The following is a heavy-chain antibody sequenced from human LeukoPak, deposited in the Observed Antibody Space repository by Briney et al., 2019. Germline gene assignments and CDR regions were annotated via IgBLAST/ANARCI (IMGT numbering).Heavy chain of an antibody. J-gene: IGHJ4*02. CDR2: IYPGDSDT. Sequence: GESLKISCKGSGYTFTSYWIGWVRQMPGKGLEWMGIIYPGDSDTRYSPSFQGQVTISADKSISTAYLQWSSLKASDTAMFYCARHTRDSSAYPPPFLDYWGQGTLVTVSS. D-gene: IGHD3-22*01. CDR3: ARHTRDSSAYPPPFLDY. V-gene: IGHV5-51*01. CDR1: GYTFTSYW.